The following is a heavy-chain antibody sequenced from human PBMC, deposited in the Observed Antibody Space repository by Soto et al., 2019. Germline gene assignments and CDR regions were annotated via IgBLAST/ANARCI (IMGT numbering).Heavy chain of an antibody. D-gene: IGHD1-26*01. V-gene: IGHV3-64*01. J-gene: IGHJ4*02. Sequence: GGSLRLSCAASGFTFSNFAMHWVRQAPGKGLEYVSAISSNGVSTYYANSVKGRFTISRDNSKNTLYLQMGSLRAEDMAVYYCAKFNTGSYHYGYFDYWGQGTLVTVSS. CDR1: GFTFSNFA. CDR3: AKFNTGSYHYGYFDY. CDR2: ISSNGVST.